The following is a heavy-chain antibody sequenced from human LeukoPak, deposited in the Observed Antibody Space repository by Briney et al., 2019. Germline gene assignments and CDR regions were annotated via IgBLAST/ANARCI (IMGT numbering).Heavy chain of an antibody. CDR2: INPSGGST. CDR3: ARYSTVTTLIDY. V-gene: IGHV1-46*01. CDR1: GYTFTSYY. Sequence: ASVKVSCKASGYTFTSYYMHWVRQAPGQGLEWMGIINPSGGSTSYAQKFQGRVTMTRDTSTSTVYMELSSLRSKDTAVYYCARYSTVTTLIDYWGQGTLVTVSS. D-gene: IGHD4-17*01. J-gene: IGHJ4*02.